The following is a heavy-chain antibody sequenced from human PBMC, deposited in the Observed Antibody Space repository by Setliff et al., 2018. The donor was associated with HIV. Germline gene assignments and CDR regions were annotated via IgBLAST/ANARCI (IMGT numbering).Heavy chain of an antibody. CDR1: GGSIRSDSYY. J-gene: IGHJ5*02. CDR3: ARDLGIAAAGNWFDP. CDR2: IYTSGST. D-gene: IGHD6-13*01. V-gene: IGHV4-61*02. Sequence: SETLSLTCTVSGGSIRSDSYYWTWIRQPAGKGLEWIGRIYTSGSTNYNPSLKSRVTMSVDTSKNQFSLKLSSVTAADTAVYYCARDLGIAAAGNWFDPWGQGTLVTVSS.